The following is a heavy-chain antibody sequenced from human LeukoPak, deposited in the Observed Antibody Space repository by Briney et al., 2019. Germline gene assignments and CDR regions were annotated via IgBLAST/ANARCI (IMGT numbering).Heavy chain of an antibody. J-gene: IGHJ4*02. CDR2: IRSKANSYAT. V-gene: IGHV3-73*01. Sequence: GGSLKLSCAASGFTFSGSAIHWVRQASGKGLEWVGRIRSKANSYATTYGTSVKGRFTFSRDDSKNTAYLQMNSLKTEDTAVYYCTRSLYYHSWSGYFGGKDFDYWGQGALVTVSS. CDR3: TRSLYYHSWSGYFGGKDFDY. D-gene: IGHD3-3*01. CDR1: GFTFSGSA.